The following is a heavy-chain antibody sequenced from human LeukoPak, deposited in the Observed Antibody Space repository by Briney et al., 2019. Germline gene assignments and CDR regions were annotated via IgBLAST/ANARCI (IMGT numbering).Heavy chain of an antibody. CDR1: RFTFSDYA. V-gene: IGHV3-23*01. CDR2: LSGSGAGT. Sequence: GGSLRLSCAASRFTFSDYALGWVRQAPGRGLEWVATLSGSGAGTYYSDSVQGRSTISRDNSKRTLFLQMNSLRAEDTAFYYCAKAELGVDTFFDYWGQGTLVTVSS. J-gene: IGHJ4*02. D-gene: IGHD3-3*01. CDR3: AKAELGVDTFFDY.